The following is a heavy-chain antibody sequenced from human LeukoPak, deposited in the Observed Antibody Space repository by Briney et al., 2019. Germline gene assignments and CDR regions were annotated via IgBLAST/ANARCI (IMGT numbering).Heavy chain of an antibody. CDR2: IRYDGSNK. CDR3: AKTTYSSSWYTSS. J-gene: IGHJ4*02. Sequence: GGSLRLSCAAPGFTFCSYGMHWVRQALGKGAGWVAFIRYDGSNKYYADSVKGRFTISRDNSKNTLYLQMNSLRAEDTAVYYCAKTTYSSSWYTSSWGQGTLVTVSS. CDR1: GFTFCSYG. D-gene: IGHD6-13*01. V-gene: IGHV3-30*02.